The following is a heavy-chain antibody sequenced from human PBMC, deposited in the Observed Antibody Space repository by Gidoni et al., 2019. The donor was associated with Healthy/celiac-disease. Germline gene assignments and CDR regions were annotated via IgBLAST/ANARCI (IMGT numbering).Heavy chain of an antibody. CDR2: IDWDDDK. Sequence: QVTLRESGPALVPPTQTLTLPCTFSGFSLSTSGLCVSWIRQPPGKALEWLARIDWDDDKYYSTSLKTRLTISKNTSKNQVDLTMTNMDPVDTATYYCARSTIRLGELSWNQVFDYWGQGTLVTVSS. J-gene: IGHJ4*02. CDR1: GFSLSTSGLC. D-gene: IGHD3-16*02. CDR3: ARSTIRLGELSWNQVFDY. V-gene: IGHV2-70*15.